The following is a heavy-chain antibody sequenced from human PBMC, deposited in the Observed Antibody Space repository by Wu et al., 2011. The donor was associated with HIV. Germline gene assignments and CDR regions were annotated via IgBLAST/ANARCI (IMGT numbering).Heavy chain of an antibody. V-gene: IGHV1-2*02. CDR3: AREWRYCTGGSPCPSEYLQH. Sequence: QVQLVQSGAEVKKPGASVKVSCKASGYNFTGHYLHWVRQAPGQGLEWMGWINPNSGDTDYVQTFQGRVTMTRDTSDSAAYMELGRLTSDDTALYYCAREWRYCTGGSPCPSEYLQHWGQGTLV. J-gene: IGHJ1*01. CDR2: INPNSGDT. CDR1: GYNFTGHY. D-gene: IGHD2-8*02.